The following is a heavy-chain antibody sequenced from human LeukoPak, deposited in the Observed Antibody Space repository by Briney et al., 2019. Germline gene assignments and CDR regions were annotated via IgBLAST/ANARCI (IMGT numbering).Heavy chain of an antibody. V-gene: IGHV3-7*01. D-gene: IGHD6-19*01. CDR3: ATDPAGPSDSSGWYYFNN. CDR1: GFIVSNYC. CDR2: IKQDASDT. J-gene: IGHJ4*02. Sequence: GGSLRLSCAASGFIVSNYCMGWVRQAPGKGLEWVASIKQDASDTYYADSVRGRFSISRDNAKNSLFLQMNCLRAEDTAVYYCATDPAGPSDSSGWYYFNNWGQGTRVTVS.